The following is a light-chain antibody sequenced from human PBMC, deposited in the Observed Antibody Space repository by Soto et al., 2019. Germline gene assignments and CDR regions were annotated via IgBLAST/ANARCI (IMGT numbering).Light chain of an antibody. CDR2: EVS. J-gene: IGLJ1*01. CDR3: CSYAGGRSPYV. CDR1: TSDVGSYDL. V-gene: IGLV2-23*02. Sequence: QSALTQPASVSGSPGQSITISCTGTTSDVGSYDLVSWYQQHPGKAPKIMIYEVSKRPSGDSNRFSGSKSGNTASLTISGLQAEDEADYYCCSYAGGRSPYVFGTGTKGHRP.